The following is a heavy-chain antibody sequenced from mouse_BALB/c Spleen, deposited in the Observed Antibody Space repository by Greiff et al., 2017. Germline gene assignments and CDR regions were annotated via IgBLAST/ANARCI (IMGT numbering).Heavy chain of an antibody. Sequence: EVQLQQSGPELVKPGASVKMSCKASGYTFTSYVMHWVKQKPGQGLEWIGYINPYNDGTKYNEKFKGKATLTSDKSSSTAYMELSSLTSEDSAVYYCARDDGNYFYYAMDYWGQGTSVTVSS. V-gene: IGHV1-14*01. CDR3: ARDDGNYFYYAMDY. CDR2: INPYNDGT. CDR1: GYTFTSYV. J-gene: IGHJ4*01. D-gene: IGHD2-3*01.